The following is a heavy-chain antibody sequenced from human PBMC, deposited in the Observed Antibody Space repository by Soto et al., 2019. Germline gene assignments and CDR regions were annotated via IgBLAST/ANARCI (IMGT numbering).Heavy chain of an antibody. J-gene: IGHJ4*02. Sequence: GASVKVSCKASGYTFTVYYMHWVRQAPGQGLEWIGWINPKSGGTMYPQKFQGRVTMTWDTSISTAYMALTRLRSDDTAVYYCARDLAKGGGSAGFDEWGQRTMVPVSS. CDR1: GYTFTVYY. D-gene: IGHD1-26*01. CDR2: INPKSGGT. V-gene: IGHV1-2*02. CDR3: ARDLAKGGGSAGFDE.